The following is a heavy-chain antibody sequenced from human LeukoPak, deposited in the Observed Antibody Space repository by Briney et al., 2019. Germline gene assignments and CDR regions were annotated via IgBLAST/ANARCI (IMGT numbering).Heavy chain of an antibody. V-gene: IGHV4-59*08. D-gene: IGHD2-21*02. CDR2: IYYSGST. CDR1: GGSISSYY. J-gene: IGHJ4*02. CDR3: ARHRAAYCGGDCDLDY. Sequence: LETLSLTCTVSGGSISSYYWSWIRQPPGKGLEWIGYIYYSGSTNYNPSLKSRVTISVDTSKNQFSPKLSSVTAADTAVYYCARHRAAYCGGDCDLDYWGQGTLVTVSS.